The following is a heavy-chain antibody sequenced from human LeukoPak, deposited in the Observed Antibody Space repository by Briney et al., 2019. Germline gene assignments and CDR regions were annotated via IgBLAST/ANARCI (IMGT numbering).Heavy chain of an antibody. J-gene: IGHJ5*02. CDR1: GYTFTSYG. CDR2: ISAYNGNT. D-gene: IGHD3-3*01. CDR3: ARQLEYYDFWSGFPHSNNWFDP. Sequence: ASVKVSCKASGYTFTSYGISWVRQAPGQGLEWMGWISAYNGNTNYEQKLQGRVTMTTDTSTSTAYMELRSLRSDDTAVYYCARQLEYYDFWSGFPHSNNWFDPWGQGTLVTVSS. V-gene: IGHV1-18*01.